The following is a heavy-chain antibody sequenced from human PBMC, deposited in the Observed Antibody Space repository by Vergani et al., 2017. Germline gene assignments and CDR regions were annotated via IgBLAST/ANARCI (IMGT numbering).Heavy chain of an antibody. D-gene: IGHD2-2*01. CDR1: GASISSHY. Sequence: QVQLQESGPGLVKPSESLSLTCTVSGASISSHYWSWFRQPPGKGLEWIGYIYYRGSTNYNPPLKSRVTISVDRSKNQFSLKLTSVTAADTAVYYCARETSVPVEHGGWFDPWGQGTQVTVSS. CDR3: ARETSVPVEHGGWFDP. V-gene: IGHV4-59*11. CDR2: IYYRGST. J-gene: IGHJ5*02.